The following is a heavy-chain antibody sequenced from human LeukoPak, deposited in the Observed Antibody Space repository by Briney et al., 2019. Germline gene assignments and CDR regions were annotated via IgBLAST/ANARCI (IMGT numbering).Heavy chain of an antibody. D-gene: IGHD3-10*01. Sequence: PGGSLRLSCAASGFTFTNYAMTWVRQAPGKGLVWVSRINTDGSTTTYADSVKGRFTISRDNAKNTLYLQMSSLRAEDTAVYFCARNFYYGHDYWGQGTLVTVSS. V-gene: IGHV3-74*01. CDR1: GFTFTNYA. J-gene: IGHJ4*02. CDR3: ARNFYYGHDY. CDR2: INTDGSTT.